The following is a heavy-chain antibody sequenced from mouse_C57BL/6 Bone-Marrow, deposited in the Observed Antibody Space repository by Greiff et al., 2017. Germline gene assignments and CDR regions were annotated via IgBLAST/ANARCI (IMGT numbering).Heavy chain of an antibody. CDR3: ASGYGSSYVWFAY. V-gene: IGHV5-6*01. D-gene: IGHD1-1*01. Sequence: EVKLVESGGDLVKPGGSLKLSCAASGFTFSSYGMSWVRQTPDKRLEWVATISSGGSYTYYPDSVKGRFTISRDNAKSTLYLQMSRLKSEDTAMYYCASGYGSSYVWFAYWGQGTLVTVSA. CDR1: GFTFSSYG. CDR2: ISSGGSYT. J-gene: IGHJ3*01.